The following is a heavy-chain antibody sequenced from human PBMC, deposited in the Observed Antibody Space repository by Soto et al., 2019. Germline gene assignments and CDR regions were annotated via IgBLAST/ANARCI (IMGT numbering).Heavy chain of an antibody. J-gene: IGHJ5*01. CDR3: ARLVSPLQPIDS. D-gene: IGHD4-4*01. Sequence: PGESLKISCQTSGYTFTNYWIGWVRQMPGGGLEWLGLIFPRDFDVRYSPSFEGQVTISADRSTATAFLQWRPLEASDSALYFCARLVSPLQPIDSWGQGTPVTVSS. V-gene: IGHV5-51*01. CDR1: GYTFTNYW. CDR2: IFPRDFDV.